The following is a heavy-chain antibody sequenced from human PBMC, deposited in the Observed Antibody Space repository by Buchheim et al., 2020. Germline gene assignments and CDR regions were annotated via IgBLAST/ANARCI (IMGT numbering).Heavy chain of an antibody. D-gene: IGHD6-19*01. CDR3: AKKATTGSGWYPFDN. CDR2: MNPNSGNT. CDR1: GYSFSTYD. J-gene: IGHJ4*02. V-gene: IGHV1-8*01. Sequence: QVQLVQSGAEVKKPGASVKVSCKASGYSFSTYDINWVRQATGQGPEWMGWMNPNSGNTDYAQKFQGRVTMTRNTSINTAYMELSSLRSEDTAVYYCAKKATTGSGWYPFDNWGQGTL.